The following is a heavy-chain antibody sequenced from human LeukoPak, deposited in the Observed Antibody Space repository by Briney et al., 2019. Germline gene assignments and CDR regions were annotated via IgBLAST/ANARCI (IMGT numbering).Heavy chain of an antibody. CDR1: GGSISTENYC. J-gene: IGHJ4*02. CDR2: VYYSGST. V-gene: IGHV4-39*01. CDR3: ARHDIVATTLDY. Sequence: PSETLSLTCTVSGGSISTENYCWGWIRQPSGKGLEWIGSVYYSGSTYYNPSLKSRVTISVDTSKNQFSLKLSSVTAADTAVYYCARHDIVATTLDYWGQGTLVTVSS. D-gene: IGHD5-12*01.